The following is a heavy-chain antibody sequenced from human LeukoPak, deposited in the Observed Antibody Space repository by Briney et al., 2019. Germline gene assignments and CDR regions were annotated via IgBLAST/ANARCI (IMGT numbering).Heavy chain of an antibody. V-gene: IGHV4-4*07. CDR1: GGSISSYY. D-gene: IGHD6-13*01. J-gene: IGHJ6*03. CDR2: IYTSGST. Sequence: SETLSLTCTVSGGSISSYYWSWIRQPAGKGLEWIGRIYTSGSTNYNPSLKSRVTMSVDTSKNQFSLKLSSVTAADTAAYYCARVGAAAGTYYYYYMDVWGKGTTVTVSS. CDR3: ARVGAAAGTYYYYYMDV.